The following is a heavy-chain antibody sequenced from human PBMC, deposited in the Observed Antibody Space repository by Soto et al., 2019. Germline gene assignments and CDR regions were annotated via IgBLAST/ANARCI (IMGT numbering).Heavy chain of an antibody. CDR3: AKAKNDYNWDNRPPFDY. J-gene: IGHJ4*02. Sequence: GGSLRLSCEASGFTLRNYAMTWIRQAPGKRLEWVSLISANDVGTYYAESVKTRFTISTDQSRNTVYLQMDSLRADDTAIYYCAKAKNDYNWDNRPPFDYWGQGTLVTVSS. V-gene: IGHV3-23*01. D-gene: IGHD1-20*01. CDR2: ISANDVGT. CDR1: GFTLRNYA.